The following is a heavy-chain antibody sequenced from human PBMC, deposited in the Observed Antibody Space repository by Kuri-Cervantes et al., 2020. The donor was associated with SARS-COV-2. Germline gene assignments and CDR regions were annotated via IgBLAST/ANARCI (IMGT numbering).Heavy chain of an antibody. Sequence: GESLKISCAASGFTVSSNYMSWVRQAPGKGLEWVSVIYSGGSTYYADSVKGRFTISRDNSKNTLYLQMNSLRAEDTAVYYCARESIPGATMGYYYYYGMDVWGQGTTVTVSS. J-gene: IGHJ6*02. V-gene: IGHV3-53*01. CDR1: GFTVSSNY. D-gene: IGHD1-26*01. CDR2: IYSGGST. CDR3: ARESIPGATMGYYYYYGMDV.